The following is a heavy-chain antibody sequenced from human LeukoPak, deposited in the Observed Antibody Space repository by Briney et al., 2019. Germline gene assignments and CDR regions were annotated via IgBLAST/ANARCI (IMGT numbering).Heavy chain of an antibody. D-gene: IGHD6-13*01. Sequence: ASVKVSCKASGYTFTSYGISWVRQVPGQGLEWMRWISAYNGNTNYAQKLQGRVTLTTDTATGTAYMDLMSLRSDDTAVYYCAILASTGTLDLDYWGQGTLVTVSS. CDR3: AILASTGTLDLDY. J-gene: IGHJ4*02. CDR2: ISAYNGNT. CDR1: GYTFTSYG. V-gene: IGHV1-18*01.